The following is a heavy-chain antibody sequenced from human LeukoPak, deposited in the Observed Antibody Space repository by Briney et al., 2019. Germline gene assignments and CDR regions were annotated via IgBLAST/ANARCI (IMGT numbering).Heavy chain of an antibody. CDR2: ISSSSSYI. J-gene: IGHJ3*02. Sequence: GGSLRLSCAASGFTFSSYSMNWVRQVPGKGLEWVSSISSSSSYIYYADSVKGRFTISRDNAKNSLYLQMNSLRAEDTAVYYCARANGDYGGAFDIWGQGTMVTVSS. D-gene: IGHD4-23*01. CDR3: ARANGDYGGAFDI. CDR1: GFTFSSYS. V-gene: IGHV3-21*01.